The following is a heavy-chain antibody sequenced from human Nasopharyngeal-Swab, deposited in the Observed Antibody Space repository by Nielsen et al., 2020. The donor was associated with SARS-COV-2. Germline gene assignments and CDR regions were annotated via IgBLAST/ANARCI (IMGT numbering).Heavy chain of an antibody. Sequence: GESLKISCKGSGFSFTTYCIGWVRQIPGKGLEWIGIIYPGDSNTRYSPSFQGQVTISVDKYSSTAYLQWSSLKASDTAIYYCARPMRPMGHYYFGMDVWGQGTTVTVSS. CDR1: GFSFTTYC. CDR2: IYPGDSNT. D-gene: IGHD1-26*01. V-gene: IGHV5-51*01. CDR3: ARPMRPMGHYYFGMDV. J-gene: IGHJ6*02.